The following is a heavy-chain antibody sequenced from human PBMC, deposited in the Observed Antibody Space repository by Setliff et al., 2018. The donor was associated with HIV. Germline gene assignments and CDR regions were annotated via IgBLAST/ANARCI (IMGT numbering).Heavy chain of an antibody. CDR2: IYTSGST. CDR3: AREGWGLLRESHYYYYMDV. Sequence: SETLSLTCTASGGSISSGSYYWSWIRQPAGKGLEWIGHIYTSGSTNYKPSLKSRVTISVDTPKNQFSLRLSSVTAADTAVYYCAREGWGLLRESHYYYYMDVWGKGTTVTVSS. CDR1: GGSISSGSYY. V-gene: IGHV4-61*09. J-gene: IGHJ6*03. D-gene: IGHD2-21*02.